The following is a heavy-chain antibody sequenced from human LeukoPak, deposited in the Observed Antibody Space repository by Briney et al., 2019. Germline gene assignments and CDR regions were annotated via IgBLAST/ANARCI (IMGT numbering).Heavy chain of an antibody. CDR3: ARRGYSRYDYYYFDY. D-gene: IGHD5-12*01. CDR2: IWYDGSNK. Sequence: GGSLRLSCAASGFTFSSYGMHWVRQAPGKGLEWVAVIWYDGSNKYYADPVQGRFTISRDNTKNPLHLQMNNLRAEDTALYYSARRGYSRYDYYYFDYWGQGTLVTVSS. V-gene: IGHV3-33*01. J-gene: IGHJ4*02. CDR1: GFTFSSYG.